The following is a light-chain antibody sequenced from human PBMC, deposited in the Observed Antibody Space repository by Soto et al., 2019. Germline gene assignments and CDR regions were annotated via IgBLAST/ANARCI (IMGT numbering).Light chain of an antibody. CDR2: RNN. CDR3: ATWDDSLNXFYV. Sequence: QSVLTQPPSASGTPVQGVTISCSGSTSNIGSNYVYWYQQLPGTAPKLLIYRNNQRPSGVPDRFSCSKSGTSASLAIIGLRSDDEADYFCATWDDSLNXFYVLGTGTKVXVX. CDR1: TSNIGSNY. J-gene: IGLJ1*01. V-gene: IGLV1-47*01.